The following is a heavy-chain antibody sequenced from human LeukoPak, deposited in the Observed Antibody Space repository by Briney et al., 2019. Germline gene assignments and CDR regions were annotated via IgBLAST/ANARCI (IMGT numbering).Heavy chain of an antibody. V-gene: IGHV1-18*01. CDR2: IAAYNGNI. Sequence: ASVKVSCKTSGYNFIDYGISWVRQAPGQGLEWMGWIAAYNGNINYAQKVQGRVTITKDTSTSTAYMELRSLRSDDTAVYYCARVGLVDNEYGFYFYMDVWGKGTTVIVSS. D-gene: IGHD4/OR15-4a*01. CDR3: ARVGLVDNEYGFYFYMDV. CDR1: GYNFIDYG. J-gene: IGHJ6*03.